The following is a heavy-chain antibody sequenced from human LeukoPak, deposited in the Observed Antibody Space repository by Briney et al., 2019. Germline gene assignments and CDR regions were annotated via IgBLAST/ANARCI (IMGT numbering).Heavy chain of an antibody. J-gene: IGHJ4*02. CDR1: GFTFSTYA. D-gene: IGHD4-23*01. CDR3: AKEQNSKGFFDY. Sequence: GGSLRLSCAASGFTFSTYAMSWVRQAPGKGLEWVSTISRSGAGTYYADSVKGRFTISRDNSKNTLYLQMNSLRAEDTAVYYCAKEQNSKGFFDYWGQGTLVTVSS. V-gene: IGHV3-23*01. CDR2: ISRSGAGT.